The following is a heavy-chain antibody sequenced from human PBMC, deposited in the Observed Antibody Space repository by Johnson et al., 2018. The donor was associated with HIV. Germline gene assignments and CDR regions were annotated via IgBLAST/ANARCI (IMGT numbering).Heavy chain of an antibody. J-gene: IGHJ3*02. V-gene: IGHV3-66*01. D-gene: IGHD5-18*01. CDR2: IYRGGGGGSS. CDR1: GFTVSTNY. Sequence: VQLVQSGGGLVQPGGSLRLSCAVSGFTVSTNYMSWVRQTPGQGLEWVAVIYRGGGGGSSYYVDSVKGRFTISRDNSKSTLYLQMNSLRAEEAAVYYCARAYTYGAFDIWGQGTTVTISS. CDR3: ARAYTYGAFDI.